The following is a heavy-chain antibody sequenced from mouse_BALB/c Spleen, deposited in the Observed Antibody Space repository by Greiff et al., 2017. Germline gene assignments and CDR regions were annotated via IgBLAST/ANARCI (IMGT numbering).Heavy chain of an antibody. V-gene: IGHV2-6-7*01. D-gene: IGHD2-1*01. CDR3: ARVIYYGNYLFMDY. J-gene: IGHJ4*01. CDR2: IWGDGST. CDR1: GFSLTGYG. Sequence: VKLMESGPGLVAPSQSLSITCTVSGFSLTGYGVNWVRQPPGKGLEWLGMIWGDGSTDYNSALKSRLSISKDNSKSQVFLKMNSLQTDDTARYYCARVIYYGNYLFMDYWGQGTSVTVSS.